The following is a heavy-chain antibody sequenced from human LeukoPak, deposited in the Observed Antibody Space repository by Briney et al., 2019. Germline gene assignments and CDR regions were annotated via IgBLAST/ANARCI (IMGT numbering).Heavy chain of an antibody. V-gene: IGHV3-30*18. D-gene: IGHD3-22*01. CDR1: GFTFSSYG. CDR2: ISYDGSNK. CDR3: AKLSYYDSSGPPFDY. J-gene: IGHJ4*02. Sequence: GGSLRLSCADSGFTFSSYGMHWVRQAPGKGLEWVAVISYDGSNKYYADSVKGRFTISRDNSKNTLYLQMNSLRAEDTAVYYCAKLSYYDSSGPPFDYWGQGTLVTVSS.